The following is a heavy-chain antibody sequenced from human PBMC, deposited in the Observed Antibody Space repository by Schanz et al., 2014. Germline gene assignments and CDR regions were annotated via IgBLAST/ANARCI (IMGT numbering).Heavy chain of an antibody. Sequence: VRLVESGGGLVEPGGSLRLSCSGSGFTFSEVYMSWVRQAPGQGLEKVAVTSTDGTKTYYTDSVKGRFTISRDNSRNTLYLQMSSLRAEDTAVYYCVKEGTVVSGYPRDHWGQGTLVTVSS. V-gene: IGHV3-30*18. J-gene: IGHJ4*02. CDR2: TSTDGTKT. D-gene: IGHD2-2*01. CDR1: GFTFSEVY. CDR3: VKEGTVVSGYPRDH.